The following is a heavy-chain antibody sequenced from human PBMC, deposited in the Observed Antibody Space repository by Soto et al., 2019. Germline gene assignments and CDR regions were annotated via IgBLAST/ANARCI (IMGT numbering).Heavy chain of an antibody. CDR1: GFTFSSYA. CDR3: AKLRDITIFGEFYFDY. CDR2: ISGSGGST. Sequence: PGGPMRLSCAAAGFTFSSYAMRWVRKATGKGLEWVSAISGSGGSTYYADSVKGRFTISRDNSKNTLYLQMNSLRAEDTAVYYCAKLRDITIFGEFYFDYWGQGTLVTVSS. V-gene: IGHV3-23*01. J-gene: IGHJ4*02. D-gene: IGHD3-3*01.